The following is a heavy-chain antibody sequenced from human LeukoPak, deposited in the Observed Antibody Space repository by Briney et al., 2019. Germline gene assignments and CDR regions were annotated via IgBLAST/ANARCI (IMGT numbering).Heavy chain of an antibody. D-gene: IGHD6-13*01. V-gene: IGHV4-34*01. CDR1: GGSFSGFS. Sequence: SETLSLTCAAYGGSFSGFSWNWVRQPPGKGLEWIGEINHSGSTNYNPSLKSRVTISVDTSKNQFSLKLSSVTAADTAVYYCARVLVAAAGTRRGWFDPWGQGTLVTVSS. CDR3: ARVLVAAAGTRRGWFDP. CDR2: INHSGST. J-gene: IGHJ5*02.